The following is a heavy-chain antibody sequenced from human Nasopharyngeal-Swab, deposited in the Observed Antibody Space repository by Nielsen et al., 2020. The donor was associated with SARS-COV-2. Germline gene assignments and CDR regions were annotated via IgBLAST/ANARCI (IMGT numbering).Heavy chain of an antibody. CDR1: GFTFDDYA. CDR2: ISWNSGST. J-gene: IGHJ4*02. V-gene: IGHV3-9*01. CDR3: AKDNGSGWYEFDY. Sequence: GGSLRLSCAASGFTFDDYAIHWVRQAPGKGLEWVSGISWNSGSTGYADSVKGRFTISRDNAKNSLYLQMSSLRAEDTALYYCAKDNGSGWYEFDYWGQGTLVTVSS. D-gene: IGHD6-19*01.